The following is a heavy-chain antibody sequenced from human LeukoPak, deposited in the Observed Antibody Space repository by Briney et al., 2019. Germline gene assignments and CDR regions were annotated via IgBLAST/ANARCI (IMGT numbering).Heavy chain of an antibody. CDR1: GGTFSSYA. V-gene: IGHV1-69*05. Sequence: SMKVSCKASGGTFSSYAITWVRQAPGQGLEWMGGIIPIFGTANYAQKFQDRVTITTDESTSTAYMELSSLRSEDTAVYYCARDQGVTIFGVAHWFDPWGQGTLVTVSS. CDR3: ARDQGVTIFGVAHWFDP. CDR2: IIPIFGTA. D-gene: IGHD3-3*01. J-gene: IGHJ5*02.